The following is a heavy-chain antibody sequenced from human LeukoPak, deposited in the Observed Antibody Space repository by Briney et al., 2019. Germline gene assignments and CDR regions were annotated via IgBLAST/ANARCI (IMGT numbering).Heavy chain of an antibody. Sequence: PSGTLSLTCAVSGGSISSSNWWSWVRPPPGKGLEWIGYVYYSGSTNYNPSLKSRVTISVDIPKNRVSLRLSSVTAADTAVYYCARTPDYCTSTACYADYYYGMDVWGPGATVTVSS. D-gene: IGHD2-2*01. J-gene: IGHJ6*02. CDR1: GGSISSSNW. CDR3: ARTPDYCTSTACYADYYYGMDV. CDR2: VYYSGST. V-gene: IGHV4-4*02.